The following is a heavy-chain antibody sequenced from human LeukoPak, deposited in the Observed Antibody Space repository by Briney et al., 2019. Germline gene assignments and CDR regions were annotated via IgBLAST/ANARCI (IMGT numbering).Heavy chain of an antibody. V-gene: IGHV4-4*07. CDR1: GYSISSGYY. J-gene: IGHJ4*02. CDR3: ARADSGSYYY. CDR2: IYTSGST. D-gene: IGHD1-26*01. Sequence: SETLSLTCTVSGYSISSGYYWGWIRQPAGKGLEWIGRIYTSGSTNYNPSLKSRVTMSVDTSKNQFSLKLSSVTAADTAVYYCARADSGSYYYWGQGTLVTVSS.